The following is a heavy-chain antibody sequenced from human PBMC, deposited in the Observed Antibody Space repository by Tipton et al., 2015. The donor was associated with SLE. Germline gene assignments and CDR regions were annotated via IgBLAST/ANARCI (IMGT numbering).Heavy chain of an antibody. CDR1: GFTFSSYW. Sequence: SLRLSCAASGFTFSSYWMSWVRQAPGKGLEWVAFIRYDGSNEYYADSVKGRFIISRDNSKNTLYLQMNSLRAEDTAVYYCAKEKETTKSPLFRELGSGMDVWGQGTTVTVSS. CDR2: IRYDGSNE. CDR3: AKEKETTKSPLFRELGSGMDV. D-gene: IGHD3-10*02. J-gene: IGHJ6*02. V-gene: IGHV3-30*02.